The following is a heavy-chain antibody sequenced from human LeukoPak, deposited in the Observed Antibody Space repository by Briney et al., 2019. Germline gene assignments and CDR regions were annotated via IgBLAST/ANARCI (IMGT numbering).Heavy chain of an antibody. J-gene: IGHJ6*02. CDR2: IWYDGSNK. CDR1: GFTFSSHG. V-gene: IGHV3-33*01. CDR3: ARDMTEGVLSMDV. D-gene: IGHD2-8*01. Sequence: PGGSLRLSCAASGFTFSSHGMQWVRQAPGKGLEWVAVIWYDGSNKYYADSAKGRFTISRDNSKNTLYLQMSSLRAEDTAVYYCARDMTEGVLSMDVWGQGTTVTVSS.